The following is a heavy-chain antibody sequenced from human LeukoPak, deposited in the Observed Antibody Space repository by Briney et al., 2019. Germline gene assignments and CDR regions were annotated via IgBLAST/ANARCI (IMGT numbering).Heavy chain of an antibody. V-gene: IGHV1-69*13. D-gene: IGHD3-22*01. CDR3: ARGFGGRDSSGYYPLDY. Sequence: ASVKVSCKASGGTFISYAISWVRQAPGQGLEWMGGIIPIFGTANYAQKFQGRVTITADESTSTAYMELNSLRSEDTAVYYCARGFGGRDSSGYYPLDYWGQGTLVTVSS. CDR1: GGTFISYA. J-gene: IGHJ4*02. CDR2: IIPIFGTA.